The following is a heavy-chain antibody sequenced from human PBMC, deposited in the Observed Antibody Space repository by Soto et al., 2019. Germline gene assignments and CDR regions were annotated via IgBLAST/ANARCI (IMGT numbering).Heavy chain of an antibody. CDR2: IYHSGNT. V-gene: IGHV4-38-2*01. Sequence: SETLSLTCAVSGYSISSGYYCGWIRQPPGKGLEWIGSIYHSGNTYYNPSLKSRVTISVDTSKNHFSLKLSSVTAADTAVYYCARARIVVAGTIVDYWGQGTLVTV. D-gene: IGHD6-19*01. CDR3: ARARIVVAGTIVDY. CDR1: GYSISSGYY. J-gene: IGHJ4*02.